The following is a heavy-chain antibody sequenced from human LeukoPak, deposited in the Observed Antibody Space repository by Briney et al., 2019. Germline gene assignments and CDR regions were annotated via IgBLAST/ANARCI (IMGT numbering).Heavy chain of an antibody. V-gene: IGHV3-23*01. CDR3: AKVLPITIFGVVDDAFDI. D-gene: IGHD3-3*01. J-gene: IGHJ3*02. Sequence: GGSLRLSCAASGFTFSSYAMSWVRQAPGKGLEWVSAISGSGGSTYYADSVKGRFTISKDNSKNTLYLQMNSLRAEDTAVYYCAKVLPITIFGVVDDAFDIWGQGTMVTVSS. CDR2: ISGSGGST. CDR1: GFTFSSYA.